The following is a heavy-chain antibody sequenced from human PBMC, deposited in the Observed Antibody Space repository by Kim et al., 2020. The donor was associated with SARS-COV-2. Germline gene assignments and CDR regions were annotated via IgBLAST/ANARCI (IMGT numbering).Heavy chain of an antibody. J-gene: IGHJ3*02. CDR1: GGSISSYY. Sequence: SETLSLTCTVSGGSISSYYWSWIRQPPGKGLEWIGYIYYSGSTNYNPSLKSRVTISVDTSKNQFSLKLSSVTAADTAVYYCARVGGSATDAFDIWGQGTMVTVSS. D-gene: IGHD2-15*01. CDR3: ARVGGSATDAFDI. CDR2: IYYSGST. V-gene: IGHV4-59*01.